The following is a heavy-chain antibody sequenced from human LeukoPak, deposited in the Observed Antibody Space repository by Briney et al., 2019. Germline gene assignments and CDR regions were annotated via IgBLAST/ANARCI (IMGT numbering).Heavy chain of an antibody. CDR2: IYHSGST. J-gene: IGHJ4*02. CDR3: AKHLDFWSGYYDY. D-gene: IGHD3-3*01. Sequence: PSETLSLTCAVSGGSISSGGYSWSWIRQPPGKGLEWIGYIYHSGSTYYNPSLKSRVTISVDRSKNQFSLKLSSVTAADTAVYYCAKHLDFWSGYYDYWGQGTLVTVSS. CDR1: GGSISSGGYS. V-gene: IGHV4-30-2*01.